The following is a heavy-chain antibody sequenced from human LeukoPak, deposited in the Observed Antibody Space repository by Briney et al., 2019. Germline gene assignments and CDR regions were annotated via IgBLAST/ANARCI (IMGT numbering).Heavy chain of an antibody. CDR3: ARRLTQYDCFDP. D-gene: IGHD2-2*01. J-gene: IGHJ5*02. V-gene: IGHV6-1*01. Sequence: SQTLSLNCAISGDSVSSNSVTWHWLRQSPSRGLEWLGRTYYRSTWYNDYAVSVRGRITVNPDTSKNQLSLHLNSVTPEDTAVYYCARRLTQYDCFDPWGQGILVTVSS. CDR2: TYYRSTWYN. CDR1: GDSVSSNSVT.